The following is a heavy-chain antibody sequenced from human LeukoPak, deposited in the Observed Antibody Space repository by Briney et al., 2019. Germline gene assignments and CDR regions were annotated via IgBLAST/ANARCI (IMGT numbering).Heavy chain of an antibody. V-gene: IGHV3-33*01. CDR3: ARGHMVEATMDCFDI. D-gene: IGHD1-26*01. Sequence: GGSLRLSCAASGFTFSSYGMHWVRQAPGKGLEWVAVIWYDGSNKYYADSVKGRFTISRDNSKNTLYLQMNSLRAEDTAVYYCARGHMVEATMDCFDIWGQGTMVTVSS. J-gene: IGHJ3*02. CDR1: GFTFSSYG. CDR2: IWYDGSNK.